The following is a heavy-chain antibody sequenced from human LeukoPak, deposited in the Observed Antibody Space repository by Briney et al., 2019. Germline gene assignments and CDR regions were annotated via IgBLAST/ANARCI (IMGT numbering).Heavy chain of an antibody. CDR1: GYTFTSYG. D-gene: IGHD2-2*01. Sequence: VTDSCTASGYTFTSYGISWVRQAPGQGVEWMGWISAYNGNTNYAQKLQGRVTMTTDTSTSTAYMELRSLRSDDTAVYYCALESYPFDPWGQGTLVTVSS. CDR3: ALESYPFDP. CDR2: ISAYNGNT. V-gene: IGHV1-18*01. J-gene: IGHJ5*02.